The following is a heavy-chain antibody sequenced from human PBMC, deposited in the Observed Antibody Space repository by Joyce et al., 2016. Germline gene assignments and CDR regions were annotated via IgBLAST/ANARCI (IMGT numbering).Heavy chain of an antibody. CDR2: INEDGSKK. CDR1: GFTFSGYW. V-gene: IGHV3-7*03. CDR3: AKHVI. Sequence: EVQLVESGGGLVQPGGSLRLSCEASGFTFSGYWVTWVRQAPGKGLEWVANINEDGSKKYYVDSVKGRFTISRDNTKNSLFLQMNSLRAEDTAVYFCAKHVIWGQGTMVTVSS. J-gene: IGHJ3*02.